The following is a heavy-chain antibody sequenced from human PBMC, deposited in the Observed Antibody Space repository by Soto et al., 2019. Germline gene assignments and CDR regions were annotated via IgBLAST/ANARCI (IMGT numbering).Heavy chain of an antibody. CDR3: ARVAVACTATRYYYYYGMDV. V-gene: IGHV1-46*01. J-gene: IGHJ6*02. D-gene: IGHD6-19*01. Sequence: QVQLVQSGAEVRTPGASVKVSCRASGYTFTSYYMHWVRQAPGQGLEWVGIISPSGDTTGYAQKFQGRVTITSDTSTSTVYMELSTLRSEDTAVYYCARVAVACTATRYYYYYGMDVWGQGTTVTVSS. CDR2: ISPSGDTT. CDR1: GYTFTSYY.